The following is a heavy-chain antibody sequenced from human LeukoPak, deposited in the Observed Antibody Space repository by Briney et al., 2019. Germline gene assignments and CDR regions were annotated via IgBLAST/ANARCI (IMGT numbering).Heavy chain of an antibody. CDR1: GGSFSGYN. J-gene: IGHJ5*01. V-gene: IGHV4-34*01. CDR3: ARGSPKLDS. CDR2: INHLGNT. Sequence: SEALSLTCAVYGGSFSGYNWNWIRQAPGKGLEWIGEINHLGNTKKSPSLKGRVTLSVDTSKNQFSLKVTSVTAADTAVYYCARGSPKLDSWGQGTPVTVSS.